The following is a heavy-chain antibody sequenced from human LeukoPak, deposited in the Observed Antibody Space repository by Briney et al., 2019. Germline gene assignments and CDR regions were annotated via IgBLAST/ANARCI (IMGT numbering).Heavy chain of an antibody. J-gene: IGHJ4*02. Sequence: GGSLRLSCAASGFTFSSYGMHWVRQAPGKGLEWVAVISYDGSNKYYADSVKGRSTISRDNSKNTLYLQMNSLRAEDTAVYYCAKDRIAVAAGPDYWGQGTLVTVSS. CDR2: ISYDGSNK. D-gene: IGHD6-19*01. CDR1: GFTFSSYG. CDR3: AKDRIAVAAGPDY. V-gene: IGHV3-30*18.